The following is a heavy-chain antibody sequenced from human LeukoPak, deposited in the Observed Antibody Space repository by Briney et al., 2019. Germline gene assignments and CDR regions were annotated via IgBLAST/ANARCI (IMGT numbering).Heavy chain of an antibody. J-gene: IGHJ5*02. Sequence: PSETLSLTCTGSGGSISSYYWSWIRQPPGKGLEWIGYIYYSGSTNYNPSLKSRVTISVDTSKNQFSLKLSSVTAADTAVYYCARVAARGLYPSWFDPWGQGTLVTVSS. CDR1: GGSISSYY. D-gene: IGHD6-6*01. V-gene: IGHV4-59*01. CDR3: ARVAARGLYPSWFDP. CDR2: IYYSGST.